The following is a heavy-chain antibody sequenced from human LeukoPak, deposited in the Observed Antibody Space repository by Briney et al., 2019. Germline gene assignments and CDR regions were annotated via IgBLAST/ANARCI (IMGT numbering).Heavy chain of an antibody. Sequence: GGSLRLSCAASGFTFSSYIMNWVRQAPGKGLEWVSSITRSSTSTYYTDSVRGRFTFSRDNAKNSLYLQMNSLRAEDTAAYYCPRDNWNDAPGGFDPWGQGTLATVSS. D-gene: IGHD1-20*01. V-gene: IGHV3-21*01. CDR2: ITRSSTST. CDR1: GFTFSSYI. CDR3: PRDNWNDAPGGFDP. J-gene: IGHJ5*02.